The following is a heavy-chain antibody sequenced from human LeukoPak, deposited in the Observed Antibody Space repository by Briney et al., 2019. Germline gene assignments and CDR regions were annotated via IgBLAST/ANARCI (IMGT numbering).Heavy chain of an antibody. CDR1: GFTFGNYW. CDR2: IKQDESEK. V-gene: IGHV3-7*01. J-gene: IGHJ4*02. Sequence: GGSLRLSCSASGFTFGNYWMSWVRQAPGKGLEWVANIKQDESEKYYVDSVKGRFTISRDNAKSSLYLQMNSLRAEDTAVYYCARALDSSSSRYQAFEEWGQGTLVTVSS. D-gene: IGHD2-2*01. CDR3: ARALDSSSSRYQAFEE.